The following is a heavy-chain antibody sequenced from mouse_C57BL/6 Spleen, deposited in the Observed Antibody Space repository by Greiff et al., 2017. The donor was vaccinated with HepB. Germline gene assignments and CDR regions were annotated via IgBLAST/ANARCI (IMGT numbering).Heavy chain of an antibody. CDR1: GFTFSSYT. CDR2: ISGGGGNT. J-gene: IGHJ3*01. V-gene: IGHV5-9*01. Sequence: EVQVVESGGGLVKPGGSLKLSCAASGFTFSSYTMSWVRQTPEKRLEWVATISGGGGNTYYPDSVKGRFTISRDNAKNTLYLQMSSLRSEDTALYYCARQIYYGNYGRFAYWGQGTLVTVSA. D-gene: IGHD2-1*01. CDR3: ARQIYYGNYGRFAY.